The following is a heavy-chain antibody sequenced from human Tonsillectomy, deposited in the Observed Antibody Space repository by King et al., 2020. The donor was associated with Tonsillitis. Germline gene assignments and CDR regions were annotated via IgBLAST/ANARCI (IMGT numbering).Heavy chain of an antibody. CDR2: IYVSGTT. CDR3: ARHISRGWYHFDY. J-gene: IGHJ4*02. D-gene: IGHD6-19*01. CDR1: GGSIRSSSHY. Sequence: QLQESGPGLVRPSETLSLTCTVSGGSIRSSSHYWGWIRQTPGKGLEWIGSIYVSGTTYYSPSLKSRVSISVDTSKNQFSLKLSSVAAADTALYYCARHISRGWYHFDYWGQGNLVTVSS. V-gene: IGHV4-39*07.